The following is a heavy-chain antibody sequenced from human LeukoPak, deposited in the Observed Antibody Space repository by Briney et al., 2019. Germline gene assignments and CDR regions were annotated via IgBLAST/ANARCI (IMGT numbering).Heavy chain of an antibody. CDR1: GFTFSNSA. V-gene: IGHV3-23*01. CDR3: AKGGYSNGRYYYYMDV. Sequence: GGSLRLSCAASGFTFSNSAMSWVRQAPGKGLEWVSGISGSDGRGISTYYADAVKGRFAISRDNSKNTLYLQINSLRAEDTAVYYCAKGGYSNGRYYYYMDVWGEGTTVTVSS. CDR2: ISGSDGRGIST. D-gene: IGHD5-18*01. J-gene: IGHJ6*03.